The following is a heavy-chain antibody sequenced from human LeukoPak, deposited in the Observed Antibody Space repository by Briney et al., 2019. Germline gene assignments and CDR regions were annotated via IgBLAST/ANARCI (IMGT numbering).Heavy chain of an antibody. V-gene: IGHV3-23*01. CDR3: AKGLARGFDY. CDR1: GFTFSSYV. CDR2: ISGSGAST. Sequence: PGGSLRLSCAASGFTFSSYVMSWVRQAPGKGLEWVSAISGSGASTYYADSAKGRFTISKDNSKNTLYLQMNSLRAEDTAVYYCAKGLARGFDYWGQGTLVTVSS. D-gene: IGHD3-10*01. J-gene: IGHJ4*02.